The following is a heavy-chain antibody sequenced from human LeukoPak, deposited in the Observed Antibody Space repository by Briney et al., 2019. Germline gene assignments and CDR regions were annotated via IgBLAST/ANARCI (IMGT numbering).Heavy chain of an antibody. CDR3: ARVSWGNSFDY. D-gene: IGHD7-27*01. V-gene: IGHV4-30-2*01. CDR1: GGSLSSGGYS. Sequence: SQTLSLTCAVSGGSLSSGGYSWGWLRQPPGRGLEWIGYIYHSGSTYYNPSLKSRVTISVDRSKNQFSLKLSSVTAADTAVYYWARVSWGNSFDYWGQGTLVTVSS. CDR2: IYHSGST. J-gene: IGHJ4*02.